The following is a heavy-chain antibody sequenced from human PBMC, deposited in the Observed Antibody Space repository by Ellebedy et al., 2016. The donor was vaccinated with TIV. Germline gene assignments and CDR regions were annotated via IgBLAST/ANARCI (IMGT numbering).Heavy chain of an antibody. J-gene: IGHJ4*02. CDR1: GFTFSRYW. CDR2: IKEDGSAP. CDR3: ARDASGYDC. V-gene: IGHV3-7*01. Sequence: GGSLRLSCAASGFTFSRYWMSWVRQAPGKGLEWVANIKEDGSAPYYVDSVKGRFFISRDNTKKSLYLQMNSLRAEDTAVYYCARDASGYDCWGQGTLVTVSS. D-gene: IGHD6-13*01.